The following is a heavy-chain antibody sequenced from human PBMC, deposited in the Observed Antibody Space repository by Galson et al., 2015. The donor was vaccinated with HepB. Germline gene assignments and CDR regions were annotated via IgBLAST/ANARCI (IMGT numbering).Heavy chain of an antibody. CDR3: AKEGGFSYDERSNYYYGMDV. V-gene: IGHV3-11*01. J-gene: IGHJ6*02. CDR1: GFIFSDHY. CDR2: ISSSGRMK. Sequence: SLRLSCAASGFIFSDHYMSWIRQAPGKGLEWISYISSSGRMKYYADSVKGRFTISRDNAKNSLYLQIDTLRAEDTAVYYCAKEGGFSYDERSNYYYGMDVWGQGTTVTVSS. D-gene: IGHD5-18*01.